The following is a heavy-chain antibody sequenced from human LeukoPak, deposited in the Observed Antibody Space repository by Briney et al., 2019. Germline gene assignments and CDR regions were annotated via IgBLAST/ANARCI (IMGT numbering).Heavy chain of an antibody. V-gene: IGHV3-23*01. J-gene: IGHJ4*02. D-gene: IGHD2-15*01. CDR2: ISGSGDYT. Sequence: GGSLRLSCAASGFTFSTYAMSWVRQAPGKGLEWVSGISGSGDYTYYADSVKGRFTISRDNSKSTLYLQMNSLRAEDTALYYCAREDQPRGTFDYWGQGILVTVSS. CDR1: GFTFSTYA. CDR3: AREDQPRGTFDY.